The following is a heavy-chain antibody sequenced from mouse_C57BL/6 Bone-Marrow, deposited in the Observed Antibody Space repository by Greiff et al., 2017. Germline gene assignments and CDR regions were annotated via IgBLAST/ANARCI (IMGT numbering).Heavy chain of an antibody. D-gene: IGHD2-4*01. V-gene: IGHV1-9*01. CDR2: ILPGSGST. Sequence: QVQLQQSGAELMKPGASVKLSCKATGYTFTGYWIGWVKQSPGHGLEWIGEILPGSGSTNYNEKSKGKATFTAATSSNSAYMQLSRLTTEDSAIYYCARGGIEYDCEGWFAYWGQGTLVTVSA. CDR3: ARGGIEYDCEGWFAY. J-gene: IGHJ3*01. CDR1: GYTFTGYW.